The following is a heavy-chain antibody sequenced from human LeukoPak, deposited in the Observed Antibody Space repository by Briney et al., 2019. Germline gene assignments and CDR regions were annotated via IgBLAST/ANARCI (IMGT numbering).Heavy chain of an antibody. CDR3: ARQLLNWNQEYDY. V-gene: IGHV3-7*01. J-gene: IGHJ4*02. CDR1: GFTFSTYW. CDR2: IKQNGSEN. Sequence: PGGSLSLSRAASGFTFSTYWMNWVRQAPGKGLEWVANIKQNGSENYNDDLVKGRFTISRDNAKNSLYLQMNSLRADDTAVYYCARQLLNWNQEYDYWGQGTLVTVSS. D-gene: IGHD1-1*01.